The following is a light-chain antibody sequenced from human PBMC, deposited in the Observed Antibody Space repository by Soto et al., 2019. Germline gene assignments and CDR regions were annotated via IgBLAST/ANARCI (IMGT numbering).Light chain of an antibody. CDR1: QSVSSSY. CDR2: SAS. CDR3: QQYART. V-gene: IGKV3-20*01. J-gene: IGKJ2*01. Sequence: EIVLTQSPGTLSLSPGERATLSCRASQSVSSSYLAWYQQKPGQAPRLLIYSASSRATGIPDRFSGSGSGTDSTLTISRLEHEDLAVYYCQQYARTFGQGTKLEIK.